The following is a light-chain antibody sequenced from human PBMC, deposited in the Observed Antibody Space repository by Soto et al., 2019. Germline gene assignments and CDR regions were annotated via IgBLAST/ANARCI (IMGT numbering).Light chain of an antibody. CDR1: RSNIEAGYH. J-gene: IGLJ2*01. CDR3: HSYDTILRESV. V-gene: IGLV1-40*01. Sequence: QSVLTQPPSVSGAPGQRVTISCTGGRSNIEAGYHVHWYQQLPGRAPKLLVFGNDNRPSGVPDRFSGSRSSTSASLAITGLQPEDEGKYYCHSYDTILRESVFGGGTKLTVL. CDR2: GND.